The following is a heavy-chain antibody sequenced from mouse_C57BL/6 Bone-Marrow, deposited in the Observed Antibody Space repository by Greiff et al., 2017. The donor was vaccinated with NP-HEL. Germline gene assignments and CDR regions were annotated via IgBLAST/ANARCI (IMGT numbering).Heavy chain of an antibody. CDR1: GYTFTDYE. D-gene: IGHD2-3*01. V-gene: IGHV1-15*01. CDR3: TRSIYDGYYLAWFAY. CDR2: IDPETGGT. J-gene: IGHJ3*01. Sequence: QVHVKQSGAELVRPGASVTLSCKASGYTFTDYEMHWVKQTPVHGLEWIGAIDPETGGTAYNQKFKGKAILTADKSSSTAYMELRSLTSEDSAVYYCTRSIYDGYYLAWFAYWGQGTLVTVSA.